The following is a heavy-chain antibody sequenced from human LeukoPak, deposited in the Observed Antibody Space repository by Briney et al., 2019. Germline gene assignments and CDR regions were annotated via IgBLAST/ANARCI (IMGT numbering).Heavy chain of an antibody. V-gene: IGHV3-11*01. CDR2: INSGDSTV. CDR1: GFTFSDYY. CDR3: AGEGRNWNRYGTYRHYYYMDV. Sequence: GGSLRLSCAASGFTFSDYYMSWIRQAPGKGLEWVSYINSGDSTVYYADSVKGRFTISRDNAKNSLYLQMSSLRVEDTAVYYCAGEGRNWNRYGTYRHYYYMDVWGKGTTVTVSS. D-gene: IGHD1-1*01. J-gene: IGHJ6*03.